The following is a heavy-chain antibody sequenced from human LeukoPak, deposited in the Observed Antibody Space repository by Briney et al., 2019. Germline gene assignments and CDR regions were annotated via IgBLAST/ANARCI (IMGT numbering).Heavy chain of an antibody. J-gene: IGHJ3*02. V-gene: IGHV4-59*02. Sequence: SETLSLTCTVSGGSVSDYYWSWIRQSPGKGLEWIGYIYYTGSTSYNPSLRSRVTMSADTSKNQFSLKLSSVTAADTAVYYCAKSNGYGLIDIWGQGTMVTVSS. D-gene: IGHD3-10*01. CDR1: GGSVSDYY. CDR3: AKSNGYGLIDI. CDR2: IYYTGST.